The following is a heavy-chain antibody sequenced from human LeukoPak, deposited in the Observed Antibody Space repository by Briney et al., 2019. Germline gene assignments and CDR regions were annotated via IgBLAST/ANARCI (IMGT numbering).Heavy chain of an antibody. V-gene: IGHV3-30*04. Sequence: GGSLRLSCAASGFTFSSYAMHWVRQAPGKGLEWVAVISYDGSNKYNADSVKGRFTISRDNSKNTLYLQMNSLRAEDTAVYYCARDSRGMLGYFDYWGQGTLVTVSS. CDR1: GFTFSSYA. D-gene: IGHD2-8*01. CDR3: ARDSRGMLGYFDY. CDR2: ISYDGSNK. J-gene: IGHJ4*02.